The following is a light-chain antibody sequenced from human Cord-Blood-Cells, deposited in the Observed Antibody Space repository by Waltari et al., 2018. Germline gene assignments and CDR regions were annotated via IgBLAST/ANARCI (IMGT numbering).Light chain of an antibody. J-gene: IGLJ3*02. CDR2: DVS. CDR1: SSDVGRYNY. V-gene: IGLV2-14*01. CDR3: SSYTSSSTLV. Sequence: QSALTQPAPVSGSPGQSITISCTGTSSDVGRYNYVPWYQQHPGKAPKLMIYDVSKRPSGVSNRFSGSKSGNTASLTISGLQAEDEADYYCSSYTSSSTLVFGGGTKLTVL.